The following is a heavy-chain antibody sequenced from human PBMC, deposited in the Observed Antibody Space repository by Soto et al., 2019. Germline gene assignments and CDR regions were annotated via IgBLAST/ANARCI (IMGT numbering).Heavy chain of an antibody. D-gene: IGHD3-10*01. J-gene: IGHJ6*02. CDR1: GFTFSSYG. CDR2: ISYDGSNK. Sequence: GGSLRLSCSASGFTFSSYGMHWVRQAPGKGLEWVAVISYDGSNKYYADSAKGRFTISRDNSENTLFLQMNSLGAEDTSIYYCAKDVGTFYYGSGTYFPTGYYHGMDVWGQGTTVTVSS. V-gene: IGHV3-30*18. CDR3: AKDVGTFYYGSGTYFPTGYYHGMDV.